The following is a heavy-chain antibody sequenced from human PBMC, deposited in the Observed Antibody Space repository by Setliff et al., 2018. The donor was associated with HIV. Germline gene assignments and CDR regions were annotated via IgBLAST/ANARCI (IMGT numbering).Heavy chain of an antibody. Sequence: SGPTLVNPTHPLTLTCNFSGFSLSTSGMGVNWIRQPPGKALEWLARIDWDDNKFYSTSLKTRLTIPKDNSKNQVVLTMTYMDPVDTATYYCARTPPPNNYGDYIIDYWGQGTLVTVSS. CDR1: GFSLSTSGMG. V-gene: IGHV2-70*04. D-gene: IGHD4-17*01. CDR3: ARTPPPNNYGDYIIDY. J-gene: IGHJ4*02. CDR2: IDWDDNK.